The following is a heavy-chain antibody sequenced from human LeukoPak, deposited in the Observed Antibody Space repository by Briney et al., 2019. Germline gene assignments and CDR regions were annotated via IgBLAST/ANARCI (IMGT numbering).Heavy chain of an antibody. CDR3: ARIAISGYYYYYMDV. V-gene: IGHV4-59*11. CDR1: GGSISSHY. Sequence: SETLSLTCTVSGGSISSHYWSWIRQPPGKGLEWIGYIYYSGSTNYNPSLKSRVTISVDTSKNQFSLKLSSVTAADTAVYYCARIAISGYYYYYMDVWGKGTTVTASS. D-gene: IGHD2-21*01. CDR2: IYYSGST. J-gene: IGHJ6*03.